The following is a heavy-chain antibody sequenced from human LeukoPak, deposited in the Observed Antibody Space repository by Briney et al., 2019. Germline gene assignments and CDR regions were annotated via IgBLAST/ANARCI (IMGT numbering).Heavy chain of an antibody. Sequence: PSETLSLTCTVSGASINTYYWSWIRQPPGKGLEWIGYIYYSGSTDYNPSLKSRVTMSVDPSKNQFSLKLTSVTAADTAVYYCARHGTSSYYYYAMDVWGQGTTVTVSS. D-gene: IGHD1-26*01. CDR2: IYYSGST. V-gene: IGHV4-59*08. CDR1: GASINTYY. J-gene: IGHJ6*02. CDR3: ARHGTSSYYYYAMDV.